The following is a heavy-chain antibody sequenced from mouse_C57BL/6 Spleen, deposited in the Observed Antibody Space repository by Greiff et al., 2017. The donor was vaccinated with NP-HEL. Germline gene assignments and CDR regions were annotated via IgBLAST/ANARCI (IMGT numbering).Heavy chain of an antibody. J-gene: IGHJ2*01. CDR1: GYTFTSYW. CDR2: IHPNSGST. CDR3: ASFHYGSSLDY. Sequence: QVQLQQPGAELVKPGASVKLSCKASGYTFTSYWMHWVKQRPGQGLEWIGMIHPNSGSTNYNEKFKSKATLTVDKSSSTAYMQLSSLTSEDSAVYYCASFHYGSSLDYWGQGTTLTVSS. V-gene: IGHV1-64*01. D-gene: IGHD1-1*01.